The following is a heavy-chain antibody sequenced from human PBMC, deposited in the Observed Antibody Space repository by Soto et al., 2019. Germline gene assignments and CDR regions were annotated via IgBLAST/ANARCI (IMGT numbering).Heavy chain of an antibody. D-gene: IGHD3-3*01. CDR1: GYTFTGYY. J-gene: IGHJ6*02. Sequence: ASVKVSCKASGYTFTGYYMRWVRQAPGQGLEWMGWINPNSGGTNYAQKFQGRVTMTRDTSISTAYMELSRLRSDDTAVYYCFTIFGVVIIDYYGMDVWGQGTTVTVSS. CDR2: INPNSGGT. CDR3: FTIFGVVIIDYYGMDV. V-gene: IGHV1-2*02.